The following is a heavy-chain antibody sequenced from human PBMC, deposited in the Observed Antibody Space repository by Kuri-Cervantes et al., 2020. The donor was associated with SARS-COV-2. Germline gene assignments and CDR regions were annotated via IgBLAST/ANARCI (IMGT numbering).Heavy chain of an antibody. V-gene: IGHV3-9*01. J-gene: IGHJ4*02. CDR3: ARAYGDYVFREGLDS. D-gene: IGHD4-17*01. CDR2: ISWNSGSI. CDR1: GFTFDDYA. Sequence: SLKISCAASGFTFDDYAMHWVRQAPGKGLEWVSGISWNSGSIGYADSVKGRFTISRDNAKNSLYLQMSSLRVEDTALYYCARAYGDYVFREGLDSWGQGTLVTVSS.